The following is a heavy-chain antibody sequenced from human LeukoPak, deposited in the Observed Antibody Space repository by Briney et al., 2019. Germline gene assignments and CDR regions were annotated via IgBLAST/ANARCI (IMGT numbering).Heavy chain of an antibody. CDR2: ISYDGSNK. Sequence: GGSLRLSCAASGFTFSSYAMHWVRQAPGKGLEWVAVISYDGSNKYYADSVKGRFTISRDNSKNTLYLQMNSLRAEDTAVYYCAREAFGELLYAADYWGQGTLVTVSS. CDR1: GFTFSSYA. CDR3: AREAFGELLYAADY. J-gene: IGHJ4*02. D-gene: IGHD3-10*01. V-gene: IGHV3-30*04.